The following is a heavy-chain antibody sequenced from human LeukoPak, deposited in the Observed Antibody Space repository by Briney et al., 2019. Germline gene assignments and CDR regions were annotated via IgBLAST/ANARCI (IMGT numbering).Heavy chain of an antibody. CDR1: GGSISSYY. D-gene: IGHD3-22*01. CDR2: IYYSGST. V-gene: IGHV4-59*08. Sequence: PSETLSLTCTVSGGSISSYYWSWIRQPPGKGLEWIGYIYYSGSTNYNPSLKSRVTISVDTSKNQFSLKLSSVTAADTAVYYCARLNKTPTVYYYDSSGEIDYRGQGTLVTVSS. J-gene: IGHJ4*02. CDR3: ARLNKTPTVYYYDSSGEIDY.